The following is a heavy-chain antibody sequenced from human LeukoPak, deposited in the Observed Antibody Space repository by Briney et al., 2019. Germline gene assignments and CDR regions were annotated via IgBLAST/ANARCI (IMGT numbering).Heavy chain of an antibody. CDR1: GGSISSSSYY. CDR2: IYYSGSP. CDR3: ARGRPDGSGSYYKFDP. Sequence: SETLSLTCTVSGGSISSSSYYWGWIRQPPGKGLEWIGSIYYSGSPYYNPSLKSRVTISVDTSKNQFSLKLSSVTAADTAVYYCARGRPDGSGSYYKFDPWGQGTLVTVSS. V-gene: IGHV4-39*01. D-gene: IGHD3-10*01. J-gene: IGHJ5*02.